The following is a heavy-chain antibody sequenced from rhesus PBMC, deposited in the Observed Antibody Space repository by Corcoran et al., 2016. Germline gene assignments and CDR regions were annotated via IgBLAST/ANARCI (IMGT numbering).Heavy chain of an antibody. CDR2: IYWDDDK. CDR1: GFSLTTSGMG. V-gene: IGHV2-174*01. J-gene: IGHJ4*01. D-gene: IGHD3-34*01. Sequence: QVTLKESGPALVKPTQTLTLTCTFSGFSLTTSGMGVGWSRQPPGKALEWLALIYWDDDKRYSTSLKSRLTISTDTYKNQVVLTMTNMDPVDTATYYCARGVWGSSYFDYWGQGVLVTVSS. CDR3: ARGVWGSSYFDY.